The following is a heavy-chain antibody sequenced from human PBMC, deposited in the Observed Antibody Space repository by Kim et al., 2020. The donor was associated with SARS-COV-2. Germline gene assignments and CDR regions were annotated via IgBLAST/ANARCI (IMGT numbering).Heavy chain of an antibody. CDR3: ARGRSGVVPAPILGIGPHYDYFIMDV. J-gene: IGHJ6*01. Sequence: SETLSLTCAVYGGAFSGHYWSWIRQPPGKGLEWIGKIHQSGSSSYNPSLKSRVTVSVDTSNNQFSLKLTSVTAADTGYYYCARGRSGVVPAPILGIGPHYDYFIMDVGGHENMVIVSS. CDR1: GGAFSGHY. V-gene: IGHV4-34*01. CDR2: IHQSGSS. D-gene: IGHD2-2*02.